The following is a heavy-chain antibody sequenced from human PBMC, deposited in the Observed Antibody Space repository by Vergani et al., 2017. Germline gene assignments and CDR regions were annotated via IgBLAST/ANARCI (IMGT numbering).Heavy chain of an antibody. D-gene: IGHD3-22*01. J-gene: IGHJ6*02. CDR1: GGSFSGYY. CDR2: INHSGST. Sequence: QVQLQQWGAGLLKPSETLSLTCAVYGGSFSGYYWSWIRQPPGKGLEWIGEINHSGSTNYNPSLKSRVTISVDTSKNQFSLELSSVTAADTAVYYCARRPYYYDSSGYSKYYYYGMDVWGQGTTVTVSS. CDR3: ARRPYYYDSSGYSKYYYYGMDV. V-gene: IGHV4-34*01.